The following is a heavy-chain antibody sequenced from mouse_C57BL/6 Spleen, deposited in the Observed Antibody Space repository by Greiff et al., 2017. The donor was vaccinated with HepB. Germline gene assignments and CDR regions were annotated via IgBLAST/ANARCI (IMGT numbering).Heavy chain of an antibody. CDR3: ARCHYYGDRRYFDV. CDR1: GYAFSSSW. D-gene: IGHD1-2*01. V-gene: IGHV1-82*01. Sequence: QVQLQQSGPELVKPGASVKISCKASGYAFSSSWMNWVKQRPGKGLEWIGRIYPGDGDTNYKGKFKGKATLTADKSSSTAYMQLSSLTSEDSAVYFCARCHYYGDRRYFDVWGTGTTVTVSS. CDR2: IYPGDGDT. J-gene: IGHJ1*03.